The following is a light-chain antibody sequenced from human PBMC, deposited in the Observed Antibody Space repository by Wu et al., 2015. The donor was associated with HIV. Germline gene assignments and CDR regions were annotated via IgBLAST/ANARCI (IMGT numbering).Light chain of an antibody. CDR3: QQYNTYPLT. Sequence: DIQMTQSPSTLSASVGDRVTITCRASQSISSWLAWYQQKPGKAPKLLISKASSLESGVPSRFSGSGSGTQFTLTISSLQPDDFATYYCQQYNTYPLTFGGGTKVEIK. J-gene: IGKJ4*01. V-gene: IGKV1-5*03. CDR1: QSISSW. CDR2: KAS.